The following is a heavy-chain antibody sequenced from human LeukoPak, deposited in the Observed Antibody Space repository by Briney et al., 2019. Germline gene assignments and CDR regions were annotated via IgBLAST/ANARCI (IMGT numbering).Heavy chain of an antibody. J-gene: IGHJ4*02. CDR2: IYHSGST. D-gene: IGHD4-23*01. Sequence: SETLSLTCTVSGYFISSGYYWGWIRQPPGKGLERIGSIYHSGSTYYNPSLKSRVTISVDTSKNQFSLKLSSVTAADTAVYYCARVGTDYGGNSYFDYWGQGTLVTVSS. CDR3: ARVGTDYGGNSYFDY. CDR1: GYFISSGYY. V-gene: IGHV4-38-2*02.